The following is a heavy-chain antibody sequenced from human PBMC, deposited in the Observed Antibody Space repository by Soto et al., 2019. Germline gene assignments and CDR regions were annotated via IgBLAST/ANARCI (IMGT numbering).Heavy chain of an antibody. J-gene: IGHJ4*02. Sequence: GGSLRLSCAASGFTFISYAMSRVRQAPGKGLVWVSAISGSGGRTYYADSVKGRFTISRDNTRPTQYLQMNGLRAEDTAVSYCAKVANYYGSSGYLTGPYDYWGQGTLVTVSS. V-gene: IGHV3-23*01. CDR3: AKVANYYGSSGYLTGPYDY. CDR2: ISGSGGRT. CDR1: GFTFISYA. D-gene: IGHD3-22*01.